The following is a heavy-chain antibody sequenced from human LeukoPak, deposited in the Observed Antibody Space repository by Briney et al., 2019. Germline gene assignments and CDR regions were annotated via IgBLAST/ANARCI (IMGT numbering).Heavy chain of an antibody. J-gene: IGHJ4*02. Sequence: GGSLRLSCAASGFTFSSYWMSWVRQAPGKGVEWVANIKQDGREKYYVDFVKGQFTLSRDNAKNSLYLQMNSLRAEDSAVYYCARYFLPRYDSSGMLLDYWGQGTLVTVSS. V-gene: IGHV3-7*01. CDR3: ARYFLPRYDSSGMLLDY. CDR2: IKQDGREK. D-gene: IGHD3-22*01. CDR1: GFTFSSYW.